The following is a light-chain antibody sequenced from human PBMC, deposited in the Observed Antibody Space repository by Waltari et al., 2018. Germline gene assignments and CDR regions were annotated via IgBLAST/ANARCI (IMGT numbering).Light chain of an antibody. CDR1: NSNPGRNH. J-gene: IGLJ3*02. CDR3: AGWDDSLSAWV. V-gene: IGLV1-47*01. Sequence: QSVLPQPPSPSGPPGQRVTISCSGRNSNPGRNHLYWYQHLPGTAPNLPTYKNAQRPSGVPDRFSGSKSGTSASLAISGLRSEDEADYYCAGWDDSLSAWVFGGGTKLTVL. CDR2: KNA.